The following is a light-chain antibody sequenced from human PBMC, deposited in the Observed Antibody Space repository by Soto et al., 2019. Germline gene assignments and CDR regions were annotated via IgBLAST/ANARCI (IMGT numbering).Light chain of an antibody. V-gene: IGLV3-21*04. J-gene: IGLJ1*01. CDR1: NIGNKR. CDR2: YDS. CDR3: QVWDIMTDNYV. Sequence: SYVLTQPPSVSVAPEKTATITCGGNNIGNKRVHWYRQKPGQAPVLVISYDSDRPSGIPERFSGSNSGNTATLTISRVEAGDAADYYCQVWDIMTDNYVFGSGTKLTVL.